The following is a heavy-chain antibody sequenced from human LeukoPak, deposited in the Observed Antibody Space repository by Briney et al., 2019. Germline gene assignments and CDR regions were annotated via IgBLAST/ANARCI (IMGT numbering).Heavy chain of an antibody. J-gene: IGHJ5*02. CDR1: GGSISSYY. CDR3: ARHSPVLGPYNWFDP. Sequence: SETLSLTCTVSGGSISSYYWSWIRQAPGKGLEWIGYIYYSGSTNYNPSLKSRVTISVDTSKNQFSLKLSSVTAADTAVYYCARHSPVLGPYNWFDPWGQGTLVTVSS. D-gene: IGHD4/OR15-4a*01. V-gene: IGHV4-59*08. CDR2: IYYSGST.